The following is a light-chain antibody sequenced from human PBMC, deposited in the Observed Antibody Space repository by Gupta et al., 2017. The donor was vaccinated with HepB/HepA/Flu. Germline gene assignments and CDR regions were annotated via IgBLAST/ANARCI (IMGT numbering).Light chain of an antibody. Sequence: GERVTLSCKASQSGRSDHLAWYQQNTGQSPRLLIYGAFNRATGIPDTFSGSGSGTDFTLTISRLEPEDFEVYYCQQYGSSYTFGQGTKLEIK. CDR1: QSGRSDH. V-gene: IGKV3-20*01. J-gene: IGKJ2*01. CDR3: QQYGSSYT. CDR2: GAF.